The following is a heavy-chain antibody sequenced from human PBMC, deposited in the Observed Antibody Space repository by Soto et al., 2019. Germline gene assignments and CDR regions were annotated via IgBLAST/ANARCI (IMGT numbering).Heavy chain of an antibody. CDR1: GGSFSGYY. Sequence: PSETLSLTCAVYGGSFSGYYWTWIRQPPGTGLEWIGEINHSGSTNYNPSLKSRVTISVDTSKNQCSLKLTSVTAADTAVYHCARDKINGLFDYCGQGTLVT. D-gene: IGHD2-8*01. V-gene: IGHV4-34*01. CDR3: ARDKINGLFDY. CDR2: INHSGST. J-gene: IGHJ4*02.